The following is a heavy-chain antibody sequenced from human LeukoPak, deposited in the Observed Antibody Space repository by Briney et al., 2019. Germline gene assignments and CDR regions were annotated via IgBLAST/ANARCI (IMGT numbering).Heavy chain of an antibody. J-gene: IGHJ4*02. D-gene: IGHD3-22*01. Sequence: ASVKVSCKASGGTFISYAISWVRQAPGQGLEWMGGIIPIFGTANYAQKFQGRVMITADESTSTAYMELSSLRSEDTAVYYCARCDSSGYYAQFDYWGQGTLVTVSS. V-gene: IGHV1-69*13. CDR2: IIPIFGTA. CDR1: GGTFISYA. CDR3: ARCDSSGYYAQFDY.